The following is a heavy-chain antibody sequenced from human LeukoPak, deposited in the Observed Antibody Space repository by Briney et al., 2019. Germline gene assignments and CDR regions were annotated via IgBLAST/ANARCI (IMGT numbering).Heavy chain of an antibody. Sequence: SETLSLTCTVSGGSISSSSYYWGWIRQPPGKGLEWIGSIYYSGSTYYNPSLKSRVTISVDTSKNQFSLKLSSVTAADTAVYYCARALPGAFDIWGQGTMVTVSS. CDR1: GGSISSSSYY. D-gene: IGHD3-10*01. CDR2: IYYSGST. V-gene: IGHV4-39*01. J-gene: IGHJ3*02. CDR3: ARALPGAFDI.